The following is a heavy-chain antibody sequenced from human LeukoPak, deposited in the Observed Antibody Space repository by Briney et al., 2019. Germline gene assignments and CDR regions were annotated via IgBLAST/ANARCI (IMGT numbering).Heavy chain of an antibody. CDR1: GFTFSSYA. Sequence: GRSLRLSCAASGFTFSSYAIHWVRQAPGKGLEWVAVISYDGSNKYYADSVKGRFTISRDNSKNTLYLQMNSLRAEDTAVYYCARDQRPYYYYMDVWGKGTTVTVSS. V-gene: IGHV3-30-3*01. CDR2: ISYDGSNK. J-gene: IGHJ6*03. D-gene: IGHD1-1*01. CDR3: ARDQRPYYYYMDV.